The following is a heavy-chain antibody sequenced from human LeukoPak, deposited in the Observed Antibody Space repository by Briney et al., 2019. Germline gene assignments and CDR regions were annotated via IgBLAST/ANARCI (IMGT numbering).Heavy chain of an antibody. Sequence: SETLSLTCTVSGGSISSYYWSWIRQPPGKGLEWIGYIYYSGSTNYNPSLKSRVTISVDTSKNQSSLKLSSVTAADTAVYYCARDTGSGWYDWFDPWGQGTLVTVSS. J-gene: IGHJ5*02. CDR1: GGSISSYY. CDR2: IYYSGST. V-gene: IGHV4-59*01. D-gene: IGHD6-19*01. CDR3: ARDTGSGWYDWFDP.